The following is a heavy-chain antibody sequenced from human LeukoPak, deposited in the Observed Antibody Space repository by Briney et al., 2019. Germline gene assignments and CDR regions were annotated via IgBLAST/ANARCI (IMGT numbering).Heavy chain of an antibody. CDR2: IYTSGST. CDR1: GGSISSYY. CDR3: ARLRYYDSSGPFDY. Sequence: KPSETLSLTCTVPGGSISSYYWSWIRQPAGEGLEWIGRIYTSGSTNYNPSLKSRVTISVDKSKNQFSLKLSSVTAADTAVYYCARLRYYDSSGPFDYWGQGTLVTVSS. V-gene: IGHV4-4*07. J-gene: IGHJ4*02. D-gene: IGHD3-22*01.